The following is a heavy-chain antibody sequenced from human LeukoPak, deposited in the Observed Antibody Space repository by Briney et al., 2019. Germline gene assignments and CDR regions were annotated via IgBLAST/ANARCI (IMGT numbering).Heavy chain of an antibody. J-gene: IGHJ5*02. Sequence: GGSLRLSCTASGFTFGDYAMGWFRQAPGKGLEWVGFIRSKAYGGTTEYAASVKGRFTISRDDSKSIAYLQMNSLKTEDTAVYYCTRDAALDDYGDYEGFDPWGQGTLVTVSS. CDR3: TRDAALDDYGDYEGFDP. D-gene: IGHD4-17*01. CDR1: GFTFGDYA. V-gene: IGHV3-49*03. CDR2: IRSKAYGGTT.